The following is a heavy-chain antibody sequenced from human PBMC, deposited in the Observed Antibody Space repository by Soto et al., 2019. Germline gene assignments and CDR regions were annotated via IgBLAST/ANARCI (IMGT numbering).Heavy chain of an antibody. CDR1: GGSFRNYY. CDR3: AVVVAAREYNWFDP. D-gene: IGHD2-15*01. V-gene: IGHV4-34*01. CDR2: INHSGST. J-gene: IGHJ5*02. Sequence: SETLSLTCAVYGGSFRNYYWSWIRQPPGKGLEWIGEINHSGSTNYNPSLKSRVTISVDTSKNQFSLKLSSVTAADTAVYYCAVVVAAREYNWFDPWGQGTLVTVPQ.